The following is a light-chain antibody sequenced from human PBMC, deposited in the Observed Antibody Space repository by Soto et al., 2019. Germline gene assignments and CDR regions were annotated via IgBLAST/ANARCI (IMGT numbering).Light chain of an antibody. CDR1: QRISTF. CDR2: AAS. CDR3: QQSYTTLPIT. J-gene: IGKJ5*01. V-gene: IGKV1-39*01. Sequence: DIQMPQSPSSLSASVGDRVSITCRASQRISTFLSWYQQKPGKAPKLLIYAASSLQGGVPPRFSGSGSGTTFTLTISGVQPEDLATYYCQQSYTTLPITFGQGTRLEIK.